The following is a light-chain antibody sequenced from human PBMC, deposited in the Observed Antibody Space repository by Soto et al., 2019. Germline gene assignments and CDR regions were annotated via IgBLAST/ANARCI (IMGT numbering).Light chain of an antibody. V-gene: IGLV1-44*01. Sequence: QSVLTQPPSASGTPGQKVTISCSGNTSNIDSNTVNWYQQFPGTAPKFLIFSTTQRPSGVPARFSGSKSGTSASLAIGGLQPDDEAHYYCGAWDNSLKGWVFGGGTKVTVL. CDR2: STT. CDR3: GAWDNSLKGWV. J-gene: IGLJ3*02. CDR1: TSNIDSNT.